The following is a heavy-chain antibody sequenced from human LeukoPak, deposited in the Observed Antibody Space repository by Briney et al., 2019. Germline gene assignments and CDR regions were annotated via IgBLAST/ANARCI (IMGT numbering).Heavy chain of an antibody. CDR1: GYTFTSYG. J-gene: IGHJ4*02. CDR2: ISAYNGNT. V-gene: IGHV1-18*01. CDR3: ARDRVVGATHGFDY. D-gene: IGHD1-26*01. Sequence: ASVKLSCKASGYTFTSYGISWERQAPGQGLECMGWISAYNGNTNYAQKLQGRVTMTTDTSTSTAYMELRSLRSDDTAVYYCARDRVVGATHGFDYWGQGTLVTVSS.